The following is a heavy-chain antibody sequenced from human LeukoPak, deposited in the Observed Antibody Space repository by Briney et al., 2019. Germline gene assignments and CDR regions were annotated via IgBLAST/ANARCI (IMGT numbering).Heavy chain of an antibody. V-gene: IGHV3-23*01. Sequence: GGSLRLSCAASGFTFSNYDMSWVRQAPGKGLEWVSGISGSGGYTYYADSVKGRFTISRDNSKSTLYLQMNSLRAEDTAVYYCAKVGEQNSSGYYFRYFDLWGRGTLVTVSS. CDR1: GFTFSNYD. D-gene: IGHD3-22*01. CDR2: ISGSGGYT. CDR3: AKVGEQNSSGYYFRYFDL. J-gene: IGHJ2*01.